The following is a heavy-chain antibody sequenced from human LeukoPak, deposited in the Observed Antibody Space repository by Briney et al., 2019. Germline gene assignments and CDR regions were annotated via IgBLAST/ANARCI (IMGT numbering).Heavy chain of an antibody. CDR3: ARGIAAAGSLGGWFDP. CDR2: INPNSGGT. J-gene: IGHJ5*02. D-gene: IGHD6-13*01. Sequence: GTSVKVSCKASGFTFTSSAMQWVRQAPGQGLEWMGWINPNSGGTNYAQKFQGRVTMTRDTSISTAYMELSRLRSDDTAVYYCARGIAAAGSLGGWFDPWGQGTLVTVSS. CDR1: GFTFTSSA. V-gene: IGHV1-2*02.